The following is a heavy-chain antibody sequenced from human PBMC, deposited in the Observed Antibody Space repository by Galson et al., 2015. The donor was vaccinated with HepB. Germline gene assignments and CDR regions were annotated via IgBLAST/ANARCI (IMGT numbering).Heavy chain of an antibody. J-gene: IGHJ6*02. Sequence: SETLSLTCTVSGGSISSKYWSWIRQSPGKGLEWIGYIYNSGSSGRTNYNPSLKSRVTISVDTPKNQISLQVSSVTAADTAIYYCARGPTKGGYDFAGTYSYGMDVWGQGTTVTVSS. D-gene: IGHD5-12*01. CDR1: GGSISSKY. CDR3: ARGPTKGGYDFAGTYSYGMDV. CDR2: IYNSGSSGRT. V-gene: IGHV4-59*01.